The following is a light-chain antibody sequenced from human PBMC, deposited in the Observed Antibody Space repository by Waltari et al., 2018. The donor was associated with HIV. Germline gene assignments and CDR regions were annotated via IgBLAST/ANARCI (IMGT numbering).Light chain of an antibody. Sequence: DIQVTQSPSSLSASVGDRVTITCRASQPISNFLAWYQQKPGKAPQLLIYAASSLQSGVPARFRGSGSGTDFTLTISGLQPEDVGSYYCQKYNTAPRTFG. V-gene: IGKV1-27*01. CDR1: QPISNF. CDR2: AAS. J-gene: IGKJ1*01. CDR3: QKYNTAPRT.